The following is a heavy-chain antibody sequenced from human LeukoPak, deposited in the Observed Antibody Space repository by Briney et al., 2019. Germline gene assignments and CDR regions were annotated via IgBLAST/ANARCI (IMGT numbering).Heavy chain of an antibody. CDR3: APSDYFHN. CDR2: IKFDGSYT. CDR1: GFTLRRYW. Sequence: GGSLTLFCTASGFTLRRYWMHGVRQAPGKGLVWVSRIKFDGSYTAYADSVKGRFTVSRDNARNTLSLQMNSLRAEDTTVYYCAPSDYFHNGGQKTLVTVSS. D-gene: IGHD6-19*01. V-gene: IGHV3-74*03. J-gene: IGHJ4*02.